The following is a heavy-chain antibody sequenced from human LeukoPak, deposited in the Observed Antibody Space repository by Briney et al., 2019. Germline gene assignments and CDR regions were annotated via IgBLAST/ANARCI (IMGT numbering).Heavy chain of an antibody. CDR1: GFTFSSYG. CDR2: IRYDGSNK. J-gene: IGHJ6*03. Sequence: GGSLRLSCAASGFTFSSYGMHWVRQAPGKGLEWVAFIRYDGSNKYYADSVKGRFTISRDNSKNTLYLQMNSLRAEDTAVYYCARGKQEWELLGGYYYYYMDVWGKGTTVTVSS. D-gene: IGHD1-26*01. V-gene: IGHV3-30*02. CDR3: ARGKQEWELLGGYYYYYMDV.